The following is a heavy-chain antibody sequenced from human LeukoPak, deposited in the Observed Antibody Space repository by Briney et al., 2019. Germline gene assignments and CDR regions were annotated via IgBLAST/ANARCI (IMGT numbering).Heavy chain of an antibody. V-gene: IGHV3-30*18. D-gene: IGHD2-15*01. CDR2: ISYDGSNK. CDR1: GFTFSSYG. CDR3: AKDFSYCSGGSCSDY. Sequence: QPGGSLRLSCAASGFTFSSYGMHWVRQAPGKGLEWVAVISYDGSNKYYADSVKGRFTISRDNSKNTLYLQMNSLRAEDTAVYYCAKDFSYCSGGSCSDYWGQGTLVTVSS. J-gene: IGHJ4*02.